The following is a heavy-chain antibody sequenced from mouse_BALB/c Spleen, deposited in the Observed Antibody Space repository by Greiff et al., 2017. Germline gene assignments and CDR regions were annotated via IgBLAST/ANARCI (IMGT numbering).Heavy chain of an antibody. V-gene: IGHV14-3*02. CDR1: GFNIKDTY. CDR3: ARHDVDYAMDY. CDR2: IDPANGNT. D-gene: IGHD2-12*01. Sequence: EVQLQQSGAELVKPGASVKLSCTASGFNIKDTYMHWVKQRPEQGLEWIGRIDPANGNTKYDPKFQGKATITADTSSNTAYLQLSSLTSEDTAVYYCARHDVDYAMDYWGQGTSATVSS. J-gene: IGHJ4*01.